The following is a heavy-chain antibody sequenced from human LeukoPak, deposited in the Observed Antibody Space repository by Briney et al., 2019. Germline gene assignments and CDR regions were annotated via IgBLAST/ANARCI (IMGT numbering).Heavy chain of an antibody. J-gene: IGHJ4*02. CDR1: GYSFTSYW. CDR2: IYPGDSDI. D-gene: IGHD1-26*01. Sequence: GESLKISCKGSGYSFTSYWIAWVRQMPGKGLEWMGIIYPGDSDIRYSPSFQGQVTFSADKSISTAYLQWSSLKASDTAMYYCARQRIVGAAYYFDYWGQGTLVTVSS. V-gene: IGHV5-51*01. CDR3: ARQRIVGAAYYFDY.